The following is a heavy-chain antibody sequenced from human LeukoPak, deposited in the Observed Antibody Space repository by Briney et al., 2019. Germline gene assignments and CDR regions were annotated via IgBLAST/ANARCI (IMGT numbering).Heavy chain of an antibody. V-gene: IGHV5-51*01. J-gene: IGHJ4*02. CDR1: GYSFSSNW. CDR2: IYPSDSDT. CDR3: ARLSPGVGATAVY. Sequence: GESLKISCKGSGYSFSSNWIGWVRQMPGKGLEWMGIIYPSDSDTRYNPSFQGQVTISADRSISTTSLQWRSLKASDTATYYCARLSPGVGATAVYWGQGTLVTVSS. D-gene: IGHD1-26*01.